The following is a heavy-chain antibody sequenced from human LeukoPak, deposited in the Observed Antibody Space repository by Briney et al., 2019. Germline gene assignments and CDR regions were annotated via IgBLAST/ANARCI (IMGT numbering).Heavy chain of an antibody. CDR3: AEDSQLWFHDRYYFDY. Sequence: GGSLRLSCSASGFTFSSYAMSSVRQSPGKGLEWVSAINGSGSTAYYAASVKGRYTFSRANSKNTRYLEMNSLRAEETAVYYCAEDSQLWFHDRYYFDYWGQGIQVTVSS. CDR1: GFTFSSYA. D-gene: IGHD5-18*01. CDR2: INGSGSTA. V-gene: IGHV3-23*01. J-gene: IGHJ4*02.